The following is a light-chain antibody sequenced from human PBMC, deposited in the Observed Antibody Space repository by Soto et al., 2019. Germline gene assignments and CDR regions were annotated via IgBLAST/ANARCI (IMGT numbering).Light chain of an antibody. CDR2: KAS. V-gene: IGKV1-5*03. J-gene: IGKJ3*01. Sequence: DIQMTQSPATLSASVGDRVTITCRASQNIDSALAWYQKKPGTAPKPLIYKASTLASGVPSRFSGSGSGTQDNLTISSLEPDDVAADNCQQYSTSFFPVGPGTSVDLK. CDR3: QQYSTSFFP. CDR1: QNIDSA.